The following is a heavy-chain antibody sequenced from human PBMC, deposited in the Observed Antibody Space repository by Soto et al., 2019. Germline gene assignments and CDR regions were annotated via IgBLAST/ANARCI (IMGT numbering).Heavy chain of an antibody. D-gene: IGHD6-13*01. J-gene: IGHJ5*02. V-gene: IGHV3-23*01. Sequence: EMQLLESGGGLVQPGGSLRLSCAASGFTFISYGMTWVRQAPGKGLEWVSGITTTGRNTYYAESVKGRFTISRDNSKNVVDLQMNSLRAEDTAVYYCARGAAAAGTDWVDAWGQGTLGIVSS. CDR2: ITTTGRNT. CDR3: ARGAAAAGTDWVDA. CDR1: GFTFISYG.